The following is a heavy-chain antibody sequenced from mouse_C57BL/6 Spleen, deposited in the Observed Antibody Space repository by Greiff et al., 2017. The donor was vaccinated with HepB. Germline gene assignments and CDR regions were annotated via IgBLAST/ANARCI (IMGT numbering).Heavy chain of an antibody. CDR1: GYTFTSYW. CDR3: ARGGDGYLYYAMDY. D-gene: IGHD2-3*01. CDR2: IDPSDSYT. Sequence: VQLQQPGAELVRPGTSVKLSCKASGYTFTSYWMHWVKQRPGQGLEWIGVIDPSDSYTNYNQKFKGKATLTVDTSSSTAYMQLSSLTSEDSAVYYCARGGDGYLYYAMDYWGQGTSVTVSS. V-gene: IGHV1-59*01. J-gene: IGHJ4*01.